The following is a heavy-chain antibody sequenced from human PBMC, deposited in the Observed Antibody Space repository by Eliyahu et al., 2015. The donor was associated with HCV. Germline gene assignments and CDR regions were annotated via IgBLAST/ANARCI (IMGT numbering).Heavy chain of an antibody. Sequence: EVQLVESGGGLVQPGGSXXLSCAAXGFTXXSYWMSWXRQAPGKGLEWVANIKQDGSEKYYVDSVKGRFTISRDNAKNSLYLQMNSLRAEDTAVYYCARAYSGSYQAFDIWGQGTMVTVSS. CDR2: IKQDGSEK. D-gene: IGHD1-26*01. V-gene: IGHV3-7*01. CDR1: GFTXXSYW. J-gene: IGHJ3*02. CDR3: ARAYSGSYQAFDI.